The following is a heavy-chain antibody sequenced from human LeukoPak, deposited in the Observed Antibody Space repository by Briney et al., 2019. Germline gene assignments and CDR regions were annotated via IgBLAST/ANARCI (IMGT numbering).Heavy chain of an antibody. J-gene: IGHJ6*03. CDR1: GGSISSYY. D-gene: IGHD2-2*01. CDR3: ARDRKYQPGAYYYYCYYMDV. V-gene: IGHV4-59*12. Sequence: SETLSLTCTVSGGSISSYYWSWIRQPPGKGLEWIGYIYYSGSTNYNPSLKSRVTISVDTSKNQFSLKLSSVTAADTAVYYCARDRKYQPGAYYYYCYYMDVWGKGTTVTVSS. CDR2: IYYSGST.